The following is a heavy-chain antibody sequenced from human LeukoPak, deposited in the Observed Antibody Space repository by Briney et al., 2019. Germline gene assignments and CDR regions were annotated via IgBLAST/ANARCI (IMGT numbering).Heavy chain of an antibody. J-gene: IGHJ6*02. V-gene: IGHV3-48*04. Sequence: GGSLRLSCAASGFTFSSYSMNWVRQAPGKGLEWVSYISSSSSTIYYADSVKGRFTISRDNAKNSLYLQMNSLRAEDTAVYYCARDLIGARTKALEGSDYYYGMDVWGQGTTVTVSS. CDR2: ISSSSSTI. CDR3: ARDLIGARTKALEGSDYYYGMDV. CDR1: GFTFSSYS. D-gene: IGHD3-3*01.